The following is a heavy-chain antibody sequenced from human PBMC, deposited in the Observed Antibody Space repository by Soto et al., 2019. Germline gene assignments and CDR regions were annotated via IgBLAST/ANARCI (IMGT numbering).Heavy chain of an antibody. CDR1: GYTFTSYG. CDR2: INPNSGGT. Sequence: KAGASVKVSCKASGYTFTSYGISWVRQAPGQGLEGMGWINPNSGGTNYAQKFQGWVTMTRDTSISTAYMELSRLRSDDTAVYYCARSNYDFWSGYPRYYYGMDVWGQGTTVTVSS. D-gene: IGHD3-3*01. V-gene: IGHV1-2*04. J-gene: IGHJ6*02. CDR3: ARSNYDFWSGYPRYYYGMDV.